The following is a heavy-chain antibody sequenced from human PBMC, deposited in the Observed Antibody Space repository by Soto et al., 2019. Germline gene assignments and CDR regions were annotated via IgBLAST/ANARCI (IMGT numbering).Heavy chain of an antibody. Sequence: EVQLLESGGGLVQPGGSLRPSCAASEFTLSSYGMSWVRQAPGMGLEWVSTIRGTGGTYYADSVKGRFTISRDNSKNTLYLQMNSLRAEDTAVYYCAKDVNNDVLAGYYYYWGQGTLVTVSS. D-gene: IGHD3-9*01. J-gene: IGHJ4*02. V-gene: IGHV3-23*01. CDR3: AKDVNNDVLAGYYYY. CDR1: EFTLSSYG. CDR2: IRGTGGT.